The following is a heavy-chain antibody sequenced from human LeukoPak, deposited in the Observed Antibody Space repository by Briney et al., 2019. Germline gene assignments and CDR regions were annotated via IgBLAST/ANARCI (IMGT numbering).Heavy chain of an antibody. Sequence: GGSLRLSCAASGFTFSSYGMHWVRQAPGKGLEWVAFIRYDGSNKYYADSVKGRFTISRDNAKNSLYLQMNSLRAEDTAVYYCAREDSSGWYVGYYYYYMDVWGKGTTVTVSS. CDR2: IRYDGSNK. J-gene: IGHJ6*03. CDR1: GFTFSSYG. CDR3: AREDSSGWYVGYYYYYMDV. V-gene: IGHV3-30*02. D-gene: IGHD6-19*01.